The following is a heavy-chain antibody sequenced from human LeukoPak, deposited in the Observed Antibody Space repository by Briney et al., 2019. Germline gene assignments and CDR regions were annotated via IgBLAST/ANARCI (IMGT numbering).Heavy chain of an antibody. D-gene: IGHD3-22*01. CDR1: GFTFSSPA. CDR3: AKGPHVGSGYHPDY. Sequence: PGGSLRLSCAASGFTFSSPAMTWVRQAPGKGLEWVSTITGSDDRTYYADSVKGRFTISRDYSRNTLHFQMNGLRVEDTAIYYCAKGPHVGSGYHPDYWGQGILVTVSS. J-gene: IGHJ4*02. CDR2: ITGSDDRT. V-gene: IGHV3-23*01.